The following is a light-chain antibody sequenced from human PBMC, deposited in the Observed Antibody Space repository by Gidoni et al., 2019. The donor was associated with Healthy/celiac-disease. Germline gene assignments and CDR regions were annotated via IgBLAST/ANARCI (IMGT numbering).Light chain of an antibody. CDR1: SSNIGAGYD. CDR3: QSYDSSLSGSRV. CDR2: GNY. Sequence: QSVLTQPPSVSGAPGQRVTISCTGSSSNIGAGYDVHWYQQLPGTAPKLLIYGNYNRPSGVPDRFSGSKSGTSASLAITGLQAEDEADYYCQSYDSSLSGSRVFGTGTKVTVL. V-gene: IGLV1-40*01. J-gene: IGLJ1*01.